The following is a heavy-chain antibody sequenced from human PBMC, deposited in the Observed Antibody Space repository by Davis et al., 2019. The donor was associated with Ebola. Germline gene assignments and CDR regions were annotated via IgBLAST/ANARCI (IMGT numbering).Heavy chain of an antibody. CDR3: TTGEYYYDSSGYSYYFDY. J-gene: IGHJ4*02. D-gene: IGHD3-22*01. CDR1: GFTFGDYA. V-gene: IGHV3-49*04. Sequence: GESLKISCTASGFTFGDYAMSWVRQAPGKGLAWVGFIRSKTDGGTTDYAAPVKGRFTISRDDSKNTLYLQMNSLKTEDTAVYYCTTGEYYYDSSGYSYYFDYWGQGTLVTVSS. CDR2: IRSKTDGGTT.